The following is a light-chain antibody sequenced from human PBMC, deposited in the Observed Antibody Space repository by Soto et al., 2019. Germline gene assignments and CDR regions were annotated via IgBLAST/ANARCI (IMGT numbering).Light chain of an antibody. CDR1: SSNIGSDF. J-gene: IGLJ3*02. CDR3: AAWDHSLSGWM. V-gene: IGLV1-47*01. CDR2: RNN. Sequence: VLTQPPSASATPGQRVTISCSGSSSNIGSDFVFWYQQLPGTAPKLLIYRNNQRPSGVPDRFSGSKSGTSASLAISGLRSEDEADYYCAAWDHSLSGWMIGGGTKVTVL.